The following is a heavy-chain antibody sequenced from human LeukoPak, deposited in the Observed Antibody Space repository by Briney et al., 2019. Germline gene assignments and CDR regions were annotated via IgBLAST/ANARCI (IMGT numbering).Heavy chain of an antibody. J-gene: IGHJ2*01. CDR1: GFIFGSYS. CDR2: ISSSSSTI. CDR3: ARGRGTTVTTRASHRYFDL. V-gene: IGHV3-48*01. D-gene: IGHD4-17*01. Sequence: PGGSLRLSCAASGFIFGSYSMNWVRQAPGKGLEWVSYISSSSSTIYYADSVKGRFTISRDNAKNSLSLQMNSLRAEDTAVYYCARGRGTTVTTRASHRYFDLWGRGTLVTVSS.